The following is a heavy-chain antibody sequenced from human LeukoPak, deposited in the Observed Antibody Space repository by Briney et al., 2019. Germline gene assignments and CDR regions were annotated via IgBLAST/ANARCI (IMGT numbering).Heavy chain of an antibody. CDR2: IRSKPHGYTT. CDR1: GFKFGDYA. CDR3: TRSYNYYDSSGYYGFDY. D-gene: IGHD3-22*01. Sequence: GGSLRLSCTTSGFKFGDYAVSWFRQAPGKGLEWVGFIRSKPHGYTTQYAASVKGRFTISRDDSKSIAYLQINSLKTEDTAVYYCTRSYNYYDSSGYYGFDYWGQGTLVTVSS. J-gene: IGHJ4*02. V-gene: IGHV3-49*03.